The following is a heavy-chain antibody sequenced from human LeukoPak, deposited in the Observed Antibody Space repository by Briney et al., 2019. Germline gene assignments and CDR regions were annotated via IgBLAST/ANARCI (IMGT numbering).Heavy chain of an antibody. CDR3: GRLTLYAFDI. V-gene: IGHV1-46*01. CDR1: GNTFSSYF. CDR2: ISPSVGST. J-gene: IGHJ3*02. Sequence: ASVKVSCKASGNTFSSYFIHWVRQAPGQGLEWMGIISPSVGSTSYAQEFQGRVTMTRDTSTSTVYMELSSLRSEDTAVYYCGRLTLYAFDIWGQGTMVTVSS. D-gene: IGHD4/OR15-4a*01.